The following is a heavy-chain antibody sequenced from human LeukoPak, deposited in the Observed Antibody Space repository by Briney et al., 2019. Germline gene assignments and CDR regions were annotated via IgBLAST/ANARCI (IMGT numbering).Heavy chain of an antibody. CDR3: AKGAAIQGYYYYMDV. D-gene: IGHD2-2*01. CDR2: ISGSGGST. CDR1: GFTFSSYA. V-gene: IGHV3-23*01. Sequence: PGGSLRLSCAASGFTFSSYAMSWVRQAPGKGREWVSAISGSGGSTYYVDSVKDRFTISRDNSKNTLYLQMNSLRAEDTAVYYCAKGAAIQGYYYYMDVWGKGTTVTVSS. J-gene: IGHJ6*03.